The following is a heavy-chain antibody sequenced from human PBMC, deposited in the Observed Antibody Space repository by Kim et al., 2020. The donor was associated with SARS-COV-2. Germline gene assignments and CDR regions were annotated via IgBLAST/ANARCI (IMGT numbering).Heavy chain of an antibody. CDR2: IKKDGSEK. Sequence: GGSLRLSCAASGFTFNNYWMSWVRQAPGRGLEWVANIKKDGSEKYYVDSVKGRFTISRDNAKNSLYLQMNSLRADDSAVYYCVRDVVAGASVWFDPWGQGTLVTVSS. CDR3: VRDVVAGASVWFDP. V-gene: IGHV3-7*01. D-gene: IGHD2-15*01. J-gene: IGHJ5*02. CDR1: GFTFNNYW.